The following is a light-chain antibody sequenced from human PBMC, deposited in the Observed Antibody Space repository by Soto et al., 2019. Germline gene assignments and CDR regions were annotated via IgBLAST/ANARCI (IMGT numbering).Light chain of an antibody. Sequence: DLQMTHSPSTLSASVGDRVTITCRASQSIRSWLAWYQQKPGKAPQLLIYDASNLESGVPSRFSGSGSGTEFTLTISSLQPDDFATYYCQQYDSFSKTFGRGTKVDIK. CDR2: DAS. CDR3: QQYDSFSKT. V-gene: IGKV1-5*01. CDR1: QSIRSW. J-gene: IGKJ1*01.